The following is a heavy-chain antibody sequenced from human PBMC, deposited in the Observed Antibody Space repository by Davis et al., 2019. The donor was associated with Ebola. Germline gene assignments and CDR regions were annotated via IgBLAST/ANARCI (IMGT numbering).Heavy chain of an antibody. CDR3: ARAGYQRLLWNEY. V-gene: IGHV3-23*01. J-gene: IGHJ4*02. CDR2: ISGSGGST. Sequence: PGGSLRLSCAASGFTFSSYAMHWVRQAPGKGLEWVSAISGSGGSTYYADSVKGRFTISRDKTKNTLYLQKNSLRAEDTAVYYCARAGYQRLLWNEYWGQGTLVTVSS. D-gene: IGHD2-2*01. CDR1: GFTFSSYA.